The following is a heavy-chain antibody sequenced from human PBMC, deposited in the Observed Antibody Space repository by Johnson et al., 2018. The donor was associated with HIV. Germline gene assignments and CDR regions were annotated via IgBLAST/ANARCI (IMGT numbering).Heavy chain of an antibody. D-gene: IGHD5-18*01. CDR3: ARGGYSYDLIRGDTFNI. Sequence: QVQLVESGGDLVKPGGSLRLSCAVSGFTFSDYYMTLIRQAPGKGLEWVSNISRSGTQIYYVDSVKGRFTISRDNAKNSLYLQMNSQRAEDTAVYYCARGGYSYDLIRGDTFNIWGQGTRVTVSS. CDR2: ISRSGTQI. CDR1: GFTFSDYY. V-gene: IGHV3-11*04. J-gene: IGHJ3*02.